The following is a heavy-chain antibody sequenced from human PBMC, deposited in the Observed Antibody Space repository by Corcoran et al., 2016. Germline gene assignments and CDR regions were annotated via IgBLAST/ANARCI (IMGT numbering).Heavy chain of an antibody. CDR3: ARALPKYSSGWYGWRFRLDP. J-gene: IGHJ5*02. CDR2: INHSGST. V-gene: IGHV4-34*01. D-gene: IGHD6-19*01. Sequence: QVQLQQWGAGLLKPSETLSLTCAVSGGSFSGYYWSWIRQPPGKGLEWIGEINHSGSTNYNPSLKSRVTISVDTSKNQFSLKLSSVTAADTAVYYCARALPKYSSGWYGWRFRLDPWGQGTLVTVSS. CDR1: GGSFSGYY.